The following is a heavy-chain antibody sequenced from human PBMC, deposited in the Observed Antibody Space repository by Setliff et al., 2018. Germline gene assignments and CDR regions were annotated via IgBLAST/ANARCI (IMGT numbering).Heavy chain of an antibody. CDR3: ARGGTYRYFDY. CDR2: VFYNGAA. J-gene: IGHJ4*02. Sequence: SETLSLTCTVSGDSISDVSIMAWIRQPPGKGLEFIGYVFYNGAAKYDPSLKSRVTMSVDTSKTQFSLKLNSMTTADTAVYYCARGGTYRYFDYWGQGALVTVSS. CDR1: GDSISDVS. V-gene: IGHV4-59*01.